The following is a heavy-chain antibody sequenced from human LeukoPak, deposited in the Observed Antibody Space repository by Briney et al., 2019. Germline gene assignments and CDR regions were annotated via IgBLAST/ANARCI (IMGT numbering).Heavy chain of an antibody. CDR3: ARRDRLEWLLYGNWFDP. CDR2: IRYDGSNK. J-gene: IGHJ5*02. V-gene: IGHV3-30*02. Sequence: GGSLRLSCAASGFTFSSYGMHWVRQAPGKGLEWVAFIRYDGSNKYYADSVKGRFTISRDNSKNSLYLQMNSLRAEDTAVYYCARRDRLEWLLYGNWFDPWGQGTLVTVSS. D-gene: IGHD3-3*01. CDR1: GFTFSSYG.